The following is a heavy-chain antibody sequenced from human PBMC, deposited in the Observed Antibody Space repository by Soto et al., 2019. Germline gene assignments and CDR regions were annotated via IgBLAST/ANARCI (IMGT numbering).Heavy chain of an antibody. V-gene: IGHV4-59*01. CDR2: MYNTGST. CDR1: GGSISSYY. CDR3: ARDLWGYCGADCYPLDV. Sequence: QVRLQESGPGLVKPSETLSLTCTVSGGSISSYYWSWIRQPPGKGLEWIGYMYNTGSTISNPSLKSRVTISVDXSXNXXSLKLNSVTAADTAVYYCARDLWGYCGADCYPLDVWGQGTTVTVSS. D-gene: IGHD2-21*02. J-gene: IGHJ6*02.